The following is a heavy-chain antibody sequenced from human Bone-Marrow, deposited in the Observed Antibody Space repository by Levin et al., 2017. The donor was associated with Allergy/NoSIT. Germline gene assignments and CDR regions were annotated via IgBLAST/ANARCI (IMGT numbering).Heavy chain of an antibody. CDR3: ARGWFGVRVDY. D-gene: IGHD3-10*01. V-gene: IGHV3-30-3*01. CDR2: ISYDGSNK. Sequence: PGGSLRLSCAASGFTFSSYAMHWVRQAPGKGLEWVAVISYDGSNKYYADSVKGRFTISRDNSKNTLYLQMNSLRAEDTAVYYCARGWFGVRVDYWGQGTLVTVSS. J-gene: IGHJ4*02. CDR1: GFTFSSYA.